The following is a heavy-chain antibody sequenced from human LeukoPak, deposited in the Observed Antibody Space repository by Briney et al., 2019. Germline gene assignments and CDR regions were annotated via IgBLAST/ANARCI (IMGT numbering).Heavy chain of an antibody. Sequence: ASETLSLTCTVSGGSISSYYWSWIRQPAGKGLEWIGRIYTSGSTNYHPYLKSRVTMSVDTSKKPFSLTLRSVTAADTGVYYRAREGVGAQRNWGSGAFDIWGQGTMVTVSS. CDR2: IYTSGST. J-gene: IGHJ3*02. CDR3: AREGVGAQRNWGSGAFDI. CDR1: GGSISSYY. D-gene: IGHD1-26*01. V-gene: IGHV4-4*07.